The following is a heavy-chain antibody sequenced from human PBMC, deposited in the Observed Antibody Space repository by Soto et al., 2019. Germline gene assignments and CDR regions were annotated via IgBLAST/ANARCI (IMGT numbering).Heavy chain of an antibody. CDR3: ARGLDYYGSGSYTDAFDI. Sequence: ASVKVSCNASGYTFTNSGFSWVRQAPGQGLEWVGWIRVNNGDTHYAQKLQGWVTMTRDTSISTAYMELSRLRSDDTAVYYCARGLDYYGSGSYTDAFDIWGQGTMVTVSS. CDR2: IRVNNGDT. D-gene: IGHD3-10*01. V-gene: IGHV1-18*01. J-gene: IGHJ3*02. CDR1: GYTFTNSG.